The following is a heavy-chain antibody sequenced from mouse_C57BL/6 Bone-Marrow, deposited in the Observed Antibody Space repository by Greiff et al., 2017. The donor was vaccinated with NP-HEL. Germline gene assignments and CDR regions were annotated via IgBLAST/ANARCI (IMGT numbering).Heavy chain of an antibody. CDR2: IYPSDSET. CDR3: ARSGDSNHPGYCDV. D-gene: IGHD2-5*01. J-gene: IGHJ1*03. Sequence: QVQLQQPGAELVRPGSSVKLSCKASGYTFTSYWMDWVKQRPGQGLEWIGNIYPSDSETHYNQKFKDKATLTVDTSSSTAYMQLSSLTSEDSAVYYWARSGDSNHPGYCDVWGTGTTVTVSS. V-gene: IGHV1-61*01. CDR1: GYTFTSYW.